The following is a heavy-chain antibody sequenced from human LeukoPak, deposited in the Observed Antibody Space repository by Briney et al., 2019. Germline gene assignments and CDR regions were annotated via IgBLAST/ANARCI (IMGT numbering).Heavy chain of an antibody. D-gene: IGHD2-21*01. V-gene: IGHV1-2*02. Sequence: GASVKVSCKTSGYSFTDCYMHWVRQAPGQGLEWMGWINPNSGGTSSAQKFQGRVTMTRDTSITTVYMEVSWLTSDDTAIYYCARADRLHGGPYLIGPWGQGTLATVSS. CDR1: GYSFTDCY. CDR3: ARADRLHGGPYLIGP. CDR2: INPNSGGT. J-gene: IGHJ5*02.